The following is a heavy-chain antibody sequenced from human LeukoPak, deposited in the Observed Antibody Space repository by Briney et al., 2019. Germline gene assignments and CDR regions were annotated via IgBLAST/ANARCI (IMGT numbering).Heavy chain of an antibody. Sequence: KPGGSLRLSCAASGFTFSNAWMSWVRQAPGKGLEWVGRIKSKTDGGTPDYAAPVKGRFTISRDDSKNTLYLQMNSLKTEDTAVYYCTGVSRSSWYDYWGQGTLVTVSS. CDR1: GFTFSNAW. J-gene: IGHJ4*02. D-gene: IGHD6-13*01. V-gene: IGHV3-15*01. CDR2: IKSKTDGGTP. CDR3: TGVSRSSWYDY.